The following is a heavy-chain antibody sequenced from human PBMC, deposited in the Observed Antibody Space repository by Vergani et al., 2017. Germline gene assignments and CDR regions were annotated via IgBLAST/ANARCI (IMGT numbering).Heavy chain of an antibody. J-gene: IGHJ5*02. CDR2: ISGNNDDV. CDR1: GVTFSHYS. Sequence: EVQMVESGGGLVKPGGSLRLSCVASGVTFSHYSMNWVRQAPGKGLEWVSSISGNNDDVYYADSVKGRFTISRDNAKNSLYLQMNSLRAEDTALYYCAKDLGTSSGGGWFDPWGQGTLVTVSS. V-gene: IGHV3-21*04. CDR3: AKDLGTSSGGGWFDP. D-gene: IGHD6-6*01.